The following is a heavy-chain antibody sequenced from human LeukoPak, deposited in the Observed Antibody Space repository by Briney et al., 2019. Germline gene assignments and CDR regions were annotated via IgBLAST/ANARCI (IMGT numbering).Heavy chain of an antibody. D-gene: IGHD5-18*01. CDR1: GGSISSYY. CDR3: ARKGYTIGSFDY. V-gene: IGHV4-59*01. J-gene: IGHJ4*02. Sequence: SETLSLTCTVSGGSISSYYWSWIRQPPEKGLEWIGHIYYSGSTKYTPSLKSRVTMSVDTSKNQISLKLNSVTAADAAVYYCARKGYTIGSFDYWGQGTLVTVSS. CDR2: IYYSGST.